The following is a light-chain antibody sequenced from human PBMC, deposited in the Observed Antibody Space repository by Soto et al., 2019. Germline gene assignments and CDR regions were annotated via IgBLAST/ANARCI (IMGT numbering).Light chain of an antibody. CDR2: GAS. CDR1: QSVSSN. V-gene: IGKV3-15*01. J-gene: IGKJ1*01. CDR3: QPYTNLGT. Sequence: EIVMTQSPATLSVSPGERATLSCRASQSVSSNLAWYQQKPGQAPRLLIYGASTRATGIPARFSGSGSGTEFTLTISSLQSENFAVYSCQPYTNLGTFGQGNKVEIK.